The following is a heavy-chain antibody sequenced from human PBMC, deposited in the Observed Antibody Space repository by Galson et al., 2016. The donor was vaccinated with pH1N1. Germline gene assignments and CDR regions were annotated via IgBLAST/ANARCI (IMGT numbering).Heavy chain of an antibody. CDR3: ARRRPATVGDPPPQFFDF. V-gene: IGHV2-5*02. J-gene: IGHJ4*02. D-gene: IGHD1-26*01. CDR1: GFSVTTPGVG. CDR2: VYWDADK. Sequence: PALVKPTQTLTLTCTLSGFSVTTPGVGVGWFRQPPGRAPQWLALVYWDADKRSSPSLKNRITITRDPSKNQVVLSLTNMAPVDTATYYCARRRPATVGDPPPQFFDFWGQGALVSVSS.